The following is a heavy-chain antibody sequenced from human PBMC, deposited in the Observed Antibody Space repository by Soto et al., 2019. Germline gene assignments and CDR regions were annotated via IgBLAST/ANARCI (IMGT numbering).Heavy chain of an antibody. CDR1: GFTFSSYA. V-gene: IGHV3-23*01. CDR2: IRGSGGST. CDR3: AKDRGSSWYESVDY. D-gene: IGHD6-13*01. Sequence: GGSLRLSCAASGFTFSSYAMSWVRKAPGKGLEWVSAIRGSGGSTYYADSVKGRFTISRDNSQNTLYLQMNSLRAEDTAVYYCAKDRGSSWYESVDYWGQGTLVTVSS. J-gene: IGHJ4*02.